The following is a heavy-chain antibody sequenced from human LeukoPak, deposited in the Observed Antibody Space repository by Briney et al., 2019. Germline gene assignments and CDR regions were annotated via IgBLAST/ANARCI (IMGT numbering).Heavy chain of an antibody. D-gene: IGHD3-22*01. CDR3: ARDNPSIDYYDSSGFPLSNGMDV. CDR1: GFTFSSYA. CDR2: IYSGGTT. J-gene: IGHJ6*02. V-gene: IGHV3-53*01. Sequence: HPGGSLRLSCAASGFTFSSYAMSWVRQAPGKGLEWVSVIYSGGTTYYADSVKGRFTISRDNSKNTLYLQMNSLRAEDTAVYYCARDNPSIDYYDSSGFPLSNGMDVWGQGTTVTVSS.